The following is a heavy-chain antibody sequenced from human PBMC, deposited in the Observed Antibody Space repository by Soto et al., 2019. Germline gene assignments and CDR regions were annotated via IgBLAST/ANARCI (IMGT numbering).Heavy chain of an antibody. J-gene: IGHJ4*02. CDR3: AKDRGGRDGYNWEADY. V-gene: IGHV3-30*18. CDR1: GFTFSSYG. CDR2: ISYDGSNK. D-gene: IGHD5-12*01. Sequence: QVQLVESGGGVVQPGRSLRLSCAASGFTFSSYGMHWVRQAPGKGLEWVAVISYDGSNKYYADSVKGRFTISRDNSKNTLYLQMNSLRDEDTAVYYCAKDRGGRDGYNWEADYWGQGTLVTVSS.